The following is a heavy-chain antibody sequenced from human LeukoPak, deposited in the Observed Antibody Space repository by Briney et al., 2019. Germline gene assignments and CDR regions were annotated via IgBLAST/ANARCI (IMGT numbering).Heavy chain of an antibody. CDR3: ANSNGDYVIDY. CDR2: ISYDGSNK. J-gene: IGHJ4*02. V-gene: IGHV3-30*18. CDR1: GFTFSSYG. D-gene: IGHD4-17*01. Sequence: GGSLRLSCAGSGFTFSSYGMHWVRQAPGKGLEWVAVISYDGSNKYYADSVKGRFTISRDNSKNTLYLQMNSLRAEDTAVYYCANSNGDYVIDYWGQGTLVTVSS.